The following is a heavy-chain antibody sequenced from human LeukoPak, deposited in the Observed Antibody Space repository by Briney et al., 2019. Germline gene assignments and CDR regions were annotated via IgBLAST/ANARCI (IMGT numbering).Heavy chain of an antibody. Sequence: ASVKVSCKASGYTFTSYGISWVRQAPGQGREWMGWISAYNGNTNYAQKLQGRVTMTRDTSISTAYMELSSLRSDDTAVYYCARAVAGDDAFDIWGQGTMVTVSS. J-gene: IGHJ3*02. D-gene: IGHD6-19*01. CDR1: GYTFTSYG. CDR2: ISAYNGNT. CDR3: ARAVAGDDAFDI. V-gene: IGHV1-18*01.